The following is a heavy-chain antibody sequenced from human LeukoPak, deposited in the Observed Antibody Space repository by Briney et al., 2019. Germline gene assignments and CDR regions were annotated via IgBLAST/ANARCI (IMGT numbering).Heavy chain of an antibody. V-gene: IGHV3-23*01. Sequence: GGSLRLSCAASGFTFNSYAMSWVRQAPGKGLEWVSGISASGGSTYYADSVKGRFTISRDNSKSTLYLQMNILRAEDTAVYYCATYTDSWNVSPVDYWGQGTLVTVSS. D-gene: IGHD1-1*01. CDR2: ISASGGST. CDR3: ATYTDSWNVSPVDY. J-gene: IGHJ4*02. CDR1: GFTFNSYA.